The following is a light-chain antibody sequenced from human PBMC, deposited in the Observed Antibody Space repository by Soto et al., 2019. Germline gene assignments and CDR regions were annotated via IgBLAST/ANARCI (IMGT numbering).Light chain of an antibody. CDR1: ESVRSY. CDR2: GAS. CDR3: QQYNNWPPLT. Sequence: EVVMTQSPATLSVSPGERATLSCRASESVRSYLAWYQQKPGQAPRLLIYGASTRATGIPARFSGSGSGTEFTRTISSLQAEDFAIYYCQQYNNWPPLTFGQGTRLEIK. V-gene: IGKV3-15*01. J-gene: IGKJ5*01.